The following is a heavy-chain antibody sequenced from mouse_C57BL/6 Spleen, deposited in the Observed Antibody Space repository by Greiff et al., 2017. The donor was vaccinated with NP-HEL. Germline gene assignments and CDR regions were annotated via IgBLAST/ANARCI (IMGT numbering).Heavy chain of an antibody. D-gene: IGHD1-1*02. Sequence: DVQLQESGGGLVQPGGSLRLSCATSGFTFTDYYMSWVRQPPGKALEWLGFIRNKANGYTTEYSASVKGRFTISRDNSQSILYLQMNTLRAEDSATYYCARETMGWGQGTLVTVSA. CDR2: IRNKANGYTT. CDR3: ARETMG. CDR1: GFTFTDYY. V-gene: IGHV7-3*02. J-gene: IGHJ3*01.